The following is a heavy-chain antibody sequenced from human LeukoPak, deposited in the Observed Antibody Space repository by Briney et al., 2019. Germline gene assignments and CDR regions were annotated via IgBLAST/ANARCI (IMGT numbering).Heavy chain of an antibody. CDR2: ISAYNGNT. J-gene: IGHJ3*02. D-gene: IGHD3-22*01. CDR1: GGTFSSYA. Sequence: ASVKVSCKASGGTFSSYAISWVRQAPGQGLEWMGWISAYNGNTNYAQKLQGRVTMTTDTSTSTAYMELRSLRSDDTAVYYCARDESYMVPVVNDAFDIWGQGTMVTVSS. V-gene: IGHV1-18*01. CDR3: ARDESYMVPVVNDAFDI.